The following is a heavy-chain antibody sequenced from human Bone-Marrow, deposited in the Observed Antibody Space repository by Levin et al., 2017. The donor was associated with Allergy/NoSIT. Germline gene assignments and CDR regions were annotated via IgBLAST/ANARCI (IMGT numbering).Heavy chain of an antibody. CDR3: ARGGTHGAYEVIDS. J-gene: IGHJ4*02. CDR1: GGTFSSYA. V-gene: IGHV1-69*13. Sequence: GASVKVSCKASGGTFSSYAINWVRQAPGQGFEWMGGIIPLFATPNYAQKFQGRVTITADESTSTAYIELSSLKSEDTAVYYCARGGTHGAYEVIDSWGQGTLVTVSS. D-gene: IGHD2-8*01. CDR2: IIPLFATP.